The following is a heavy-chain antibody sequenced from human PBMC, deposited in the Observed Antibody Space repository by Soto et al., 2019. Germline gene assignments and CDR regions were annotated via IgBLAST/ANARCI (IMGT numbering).Heavy chain of an antibody. CDR2: INPNSGGT. V-gene: IGHV1-2*04. CDR1: GYTFTGYY. CDR3: ARGGRGYSYGWTYYYYGMDV. J-gene: IGHJ6*02. Sequence: ASVKVSCKASGYTFTGYYMHWVRQAPGQGLEWMGWINPNSGGTNYAQKFQGWVTMTRDTSISTAYMELSRLRSDDTAVYYCARGGRGYSYGWTYYYYGMDVWGQGTTVTDSS. D-gene: IGHD5-18*01.